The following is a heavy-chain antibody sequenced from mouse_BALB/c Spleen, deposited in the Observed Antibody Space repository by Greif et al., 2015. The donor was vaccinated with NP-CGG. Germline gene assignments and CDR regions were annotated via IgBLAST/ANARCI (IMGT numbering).Heavy chain of an antibody. D-gene: IGHD1-1*01. Sequence: EVHLVESGGDLVKPGGSLKLSCAASGFAFSSYDMSWVRQTPEKRLEWVAYISSGGGSTYYPDTVKGRFTISRDNAKNTLYLQMSSLKSEDTAMYYCARHYYGSSYSYWGQGTTLTDSS. J-gene: IGHJ2*01. V-gene: IGHV5-12-1*01. CDR3: ARHYYGSSYSY. CDR1: GFAFSSYD. CDR2: ISSGGGST.